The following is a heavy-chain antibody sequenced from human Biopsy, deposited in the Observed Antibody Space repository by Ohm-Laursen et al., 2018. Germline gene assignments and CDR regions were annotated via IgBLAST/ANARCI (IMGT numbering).Heavy chain of an antibody. Sequence: GTLSLTCNVSGGGSMSSYQWSWVRRPPGKGLEWIGYIYDTGSTKYNPSLESRVTISIDTSKNQFSLNLRSVTAADTAVYYCARNYILTGHTLDYWGQGALVTVTS. J-gene: IGHJ4*02. CDR1: GGGSMSSYQ. V-gene: IGHV4-59*01. CDR3: ARNYILTGHTLDY. D-gene: IGHD3-9*01. CDR2: IYDTGST.